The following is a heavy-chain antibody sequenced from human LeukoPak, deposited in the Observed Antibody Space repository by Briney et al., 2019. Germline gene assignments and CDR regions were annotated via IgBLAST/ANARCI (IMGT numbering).Heavy chain of an antibody. CDR1: GFTLNNAW. Sequence: PGGPLRLSCATSGFTLNNAWMNWVRQVPGKGLEWVGRIKSKADGGPPDYAAPVRGRFTISRDDSKHTLDLLMDSLKTEDTAVYYCVTQGALRWLHYFDYWGQGTLVTVSS. CDR3: VTQGALRWLHYFDY. J-gene: IGHJ4*02. V-gene: IGHV3-15*01. D-gene: IGHD2-21*01. CDR2: IKSKADGGPP.